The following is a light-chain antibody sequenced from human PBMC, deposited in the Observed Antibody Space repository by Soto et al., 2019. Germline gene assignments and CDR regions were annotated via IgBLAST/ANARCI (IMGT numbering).Light chain of an antibody. Sequence: DIQMTQSPSTLSASVGDRVTITCRASENINTWLAWYQQKPGKAPKLLIYAASSLEGGVPSRFSGSGSGTEFTLTISSLHHDDFATYYCQQYNNWYAFGQGTNLEIK. J-gene: IGKJ2*01. CDR3: QQYNNWYA. CDR2: AAS. V-gene: IGKV1-5*01. CDR1: ENINTW.